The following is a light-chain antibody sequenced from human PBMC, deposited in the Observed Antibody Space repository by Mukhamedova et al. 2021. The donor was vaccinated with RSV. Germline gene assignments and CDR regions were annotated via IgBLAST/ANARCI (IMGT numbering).Light chain of an antibody. Sequence: WYQRRVHGKAPKLLIYKASILESGVPSRFSGSGSGTEFTLTISSLQPADFATYYCQQYNRSPWTFGPGTKVEI. V-gene: IGKV1-5*03. CDR2: KAS. J-gene: IGKJ1*01. CDR3: QQYNRSPWT.